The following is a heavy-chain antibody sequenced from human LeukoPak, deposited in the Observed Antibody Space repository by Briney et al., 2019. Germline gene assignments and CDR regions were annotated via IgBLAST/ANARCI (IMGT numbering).Heavy chain of an antibody. Sequence: PSETLSLTCTVSGDSITSGGYYWSWIRQRPGKGLEWIGYIYKTGSTYHNPSLKSRVTMSVDTSRNQFSLKVNSVTPADTAVYYCARDVLRWGQGTLVTVSS. J-gene: IGHJ4*02. CDR1: GDSITSGGYY. V-gene: IGHV4-31*03. CDR3: ARDVLR. CDR2: IYKTGST.